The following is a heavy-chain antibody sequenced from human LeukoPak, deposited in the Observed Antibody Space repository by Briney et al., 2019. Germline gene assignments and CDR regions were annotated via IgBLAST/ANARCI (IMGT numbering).Heavy chain of an antibody. CDR1: GFTFSSYA. CDR3: ARSWSSGWYGLDY. Sequence: PGRSLRLSCAASGFTFSSYAMHWVRQAPGKGLEWVAVISYDGSNKYYAVSVKGRFTISRDNSKNTLYLQMNSLRAEDTAVYYCARSWSSGWYGLDYWGQGTLVTVSS. V-gene: IGHV3-30-3*01. D-gene: IGHD6-19*01. CDR2: ISYDGSNK. J-gene: IGHJ4*02.